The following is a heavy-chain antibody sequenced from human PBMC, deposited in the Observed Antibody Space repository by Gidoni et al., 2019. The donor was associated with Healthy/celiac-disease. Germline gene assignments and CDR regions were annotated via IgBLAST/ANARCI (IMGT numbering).Heavy chain of an antibody. CDR3: ARGAPPIDY. CDR1: GGSISSSRYY. Sequence: QLQLQESGPGLVKPSETLSLTCTVSGGSISSSRYYWGWVRQPPGKGLEWIGSIYYSGSTYYNPSLKSRVTIAVDTSKNQFSLKLSSVTAADTAVYYCARGAPPIDYWGQGTLVTVSS. J-gene: IGHJ4*02. V-gene: IGHV4-39*01. D-gene: IGHD1-26*01. CDR2: IYYSGST.